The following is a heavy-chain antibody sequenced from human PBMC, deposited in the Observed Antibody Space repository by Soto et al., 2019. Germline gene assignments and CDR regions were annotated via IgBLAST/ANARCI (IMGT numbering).Heavy chain of an antibody. V-gene: IGHV3-9*01. J-gene: IGHJ6*03. CDR1: GFTFDDYA. CDR2: ISWNSGSI. Sequence: GGSLRLSCAASGFTFDDYAMHWVRQAPGKGLEWVSGISWNSGSIGYADSVKGRFTISRDNAKNSLYLQMNSLRAEDTALYYCATAAARHYYYYMDVWGKGTTVTVSS. CDR3: ATAAARHYYYYMDV.